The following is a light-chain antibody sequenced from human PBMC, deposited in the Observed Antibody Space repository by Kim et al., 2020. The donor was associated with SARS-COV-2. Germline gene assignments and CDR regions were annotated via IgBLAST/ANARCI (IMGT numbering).Light chain of an antibody. CDR3: QRLNSYPLT. Sequence: DSVGDRVTITCRASQGISSYLAWYQQKPGQAPKLLIHAASTLQTGVPSRFSGSGSGTEFTLTISSLQPEDFATYYCQRLNSYPLTFGGGTKVDIK. V-gene: IGKV1-9*01. J-gene: IGKJ4*01. CDR2: AAS. CDR1: QGISSY.